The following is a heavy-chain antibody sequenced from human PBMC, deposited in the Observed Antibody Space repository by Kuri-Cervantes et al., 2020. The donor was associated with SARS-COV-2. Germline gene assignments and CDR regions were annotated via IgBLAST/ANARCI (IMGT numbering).Heavy chain of an antibody. CDR3: AREEIALFGVVTSTFDY. CDR2: ISYDGSNK. V-gene: IGHV3-30-3*01. D-gene: IGHD3-3*01. J-gene: IGHJ4*02. CDR1: GFTFSSYA. Sequence: GGSPRLSCAASGFTFSSYAMHWVRQAPGKGLEWVAVISYDGSNKYYADSVKGRFTISRDNSKNTLYLQMNSLRAEDTAVYYCAREEIALFGVVTSTFDYWGQGTLVTVSS.